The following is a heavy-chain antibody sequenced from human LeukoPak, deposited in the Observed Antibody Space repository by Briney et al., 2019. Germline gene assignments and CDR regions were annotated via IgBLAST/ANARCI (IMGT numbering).Heavy chain of an antibody. CDR1: GGSISSSSYY. Sequence: SETLSLTCTVSGGSISSSSYYWGWIGQPPGTGLEWIGSIYYSGSTYYNPSLKSRVTISVDTSKNQFSLKLSSVTAADTAVYYCAWHSYYDFWSGCIQEDYYGMDVWGQGTTVTVSS. CDR2: IYYSGST. CDR3: AWHSYYDFWSGCIQEDYYGMDV. J-gene: IGHJ6*02. V-gene: IGHV4-39*01. D-gene: IGHD3-3*01.